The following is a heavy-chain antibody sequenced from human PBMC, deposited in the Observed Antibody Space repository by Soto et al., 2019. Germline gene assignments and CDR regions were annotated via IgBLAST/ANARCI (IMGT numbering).Heavy chain of an antibody. CDR3: AADTGLDPHFYFGMDV. D-gene: IGHD4-17*01. V-gene: IGHV1-58*01. Sequence: ASVKVSCKASGFTFTSSAVQWVRQARGQRLEWIGWIVVGSGNTNYAQKFQERVTITRDMSTSTAYMELSSLRSEDTAVCYCAADTGLDPHFYFGMDVWGQGTTVTVSS. J-gene: IGHJ6*02. CDR1: GFTFTSSA. CDR2: IVVGSGNT.